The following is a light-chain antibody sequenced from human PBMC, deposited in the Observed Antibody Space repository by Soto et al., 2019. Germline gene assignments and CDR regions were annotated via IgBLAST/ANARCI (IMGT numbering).Light chain of an antibody. CDR3: QQLISYPFA. CDR1: QGISGY. Sequence: DIQLTQSPSFLSASVGDRVTITCRASQGISGYLAWYQQKPGKAPNLLIYAASTLQSGVPSRFSGSGSATDFTLTISSLQPEDFATYYCQQLISYPFAFGPGTKVEIK. J-gene: IGKJ3*01. V-gene: IGKV1-9*01. CDR2: AAS.